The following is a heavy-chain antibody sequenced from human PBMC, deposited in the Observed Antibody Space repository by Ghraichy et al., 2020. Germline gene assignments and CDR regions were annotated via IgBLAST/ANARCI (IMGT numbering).Heavy chain of an antibody. D-gene: IGHD1-26*01. CDR2: ISNSRST. CDR3: AKDRSGTYYAFDM. Sequence: SETLSLTCSVSGVSIKSHFWSWIRQSPGKGLEWIGYISNSRSTNYNPSIKSRVTISVDTSNNHLSLKLKSVTAADTAMYYCAKDRSGTYYAFDMWGQGTMVNVST. J-gene: IGHJ3*02. CDR1: GVSIKSHF. V-gene: IGHV4-59*11.